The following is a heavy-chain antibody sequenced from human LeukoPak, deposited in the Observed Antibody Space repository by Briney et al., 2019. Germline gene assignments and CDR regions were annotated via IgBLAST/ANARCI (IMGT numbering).Heavy chain of an antibody. J-gene: IGHJ3*02. CDR3: ASLTTAEAFDI. CDR1: GYSISSGYY. Sequence: SETLSLTCTVSGYSISSGYYWGWIRQPPGKGLEWIGSIYHSGSTYYNPSLKSRVTISVDTSKNQFSLGLSSVTAADTAVYYCASLTTAEAFDIWGQGTMVTVSS. CDR2: IYHSGST. V-gene: IGHV4-38-2*02. D-gene: IGHD3-22*01.